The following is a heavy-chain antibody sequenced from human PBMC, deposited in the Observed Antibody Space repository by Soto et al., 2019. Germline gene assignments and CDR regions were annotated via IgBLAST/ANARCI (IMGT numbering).Heavy chain of an antibody. CDR3: ARAYCTNGVCCVRRRNGMDV. D-gene: IGHD2-8*01. CDR1: GYTFTSYD. J-gene: IGHJ6*02. Sequence: ASVKVSCKASGYTFTSYDINWVRQATGQGLEWMGWTNPHSGNTGYVQKFQGRVTMTRNTSISTAYMELSSLRSEDTAVYYCARAYCTNGVCCVRRRNGMDVWGQGTTVTVSS. V-gene: IGHV1-8*01. CDR2: TNPHSGNT.